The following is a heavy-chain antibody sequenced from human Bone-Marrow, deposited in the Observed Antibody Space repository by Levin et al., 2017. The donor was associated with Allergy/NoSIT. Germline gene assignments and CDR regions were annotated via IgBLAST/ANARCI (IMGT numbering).Heavy chain of an antibody. J-gene: IGHJ2*01. Sequence: PGGSLRLSCAASGFTFSDYGMHWVRLAPGKGLEWVGVIWFDGTNTFYADSVKGRFTISRDNSEDTVFLQMNSLRVDDTAVYYCARDPPGDSDWYFDLWGRGNLVTVSS. V-gene: IGHV3-33*01. CDR3: ARDPPGDSDWYFDL. D-gene: IGHD7-27*01. CDR2: IWFDGTNT. CDR1: GFTFSDYG.